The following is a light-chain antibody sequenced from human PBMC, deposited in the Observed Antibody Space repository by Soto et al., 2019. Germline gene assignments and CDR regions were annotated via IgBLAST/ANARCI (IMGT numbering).Light chain of an antibody. CDR1: SSDIGSYNH. CDR2: DCC. J-gene: IGLJ1*01. CDR3: CSYPDSYTLND. V-gene: IGLV2-11*01. Sequence: QPALTQPRPVSGTPGQSVTISCTGTSSDIGSYNHLSPYNQHSCEPPRLLICDCCWPRSGVPDRFADTKSGNTASLSISGLQAEDEAHYYCCSYPDSYTLNDFGTRTKFTAL.